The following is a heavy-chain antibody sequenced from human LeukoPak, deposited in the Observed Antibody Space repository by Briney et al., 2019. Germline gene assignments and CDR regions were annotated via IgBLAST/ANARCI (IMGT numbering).Heavy chain of an antibody. CDR2: IIPIFGIA. CDR3: ARSLFPTGSAFDI. V-gene: IGHV1-69*04. Sequence: SVKVSCKASGGTFSSYAISWVRQAPGQGLEWMGRIIPIFGIANYAQKFQGRVTITADKSTSTAYMELSSLRSEDTAVYYCARSLFPTGSAFDIWGQGTMVTVSS. D-gene: IGHD1-14*01. CDR1: GGTFSSYA. J-gene: IGHJ3*02.